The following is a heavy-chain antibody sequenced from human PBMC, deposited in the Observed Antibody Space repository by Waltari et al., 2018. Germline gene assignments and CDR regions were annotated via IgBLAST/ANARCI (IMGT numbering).Heavy chain of an antibody. D-gene: IGHD6-13*01. J-gene: IGHJ4*02. CDR3: ASSEYSSSWEPPYFDY. Sequence: QVQLVQSGAEVKKPGSSVKVSCKASGGTFSSFTISWVRPAPGQGPEWLGRIIPILGIANYAQKWKGRVTITGDKSTSTAYMELSSLRAEDTAVYYCASSEYSSSWEPPYFDYWGQGTLVTVSS. V-gene: IGHV1-69*02. CDR2: IIPILGIA. CDR1: GGTFSSFT.